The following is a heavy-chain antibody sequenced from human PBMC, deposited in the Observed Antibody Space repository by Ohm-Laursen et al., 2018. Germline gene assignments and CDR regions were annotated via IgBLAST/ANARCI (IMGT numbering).Heavy chain of an antibody. V-gene: IGHV4-4*07. CDR3: AREDSSWFYFDY. CDR1: GGSISSFY. D-gene: IGHD6-13*01. CDR2: IYTSGST. J-gene: IGHJ4*02. Sequence: SDTLSLTCTVSGGSISSFYWSWIRQPAGKGLEWIGRIYTSGSTNYNPSLKSRLTMSVDTSKNQFSLKLNSVTAADTAVYYCAREDSSWFYFDYWGQGTLVTVSS.